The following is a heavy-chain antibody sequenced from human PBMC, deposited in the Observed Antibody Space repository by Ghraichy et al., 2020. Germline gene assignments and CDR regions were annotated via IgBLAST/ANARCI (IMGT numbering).Heavy chain of an antibody. CDR1: GYSFPDYW. CDR2: IYPVDSDT. Sequence: GESLNISCKGSGYSFPDYWIGWVRQIPGKGLEWMGMIYPVDSDTRYSPSFQGQVTISADKSISTAYLQWSSLKASDTAIYYCARGLCSGASCYARFDPWGQGTLVTVSS. D-gene: IGHD2-15*01. J-gene: IGHJ5*02. CDR3: ARGLCSGASCYARFDP. V-gene: IGHV5-51*01.